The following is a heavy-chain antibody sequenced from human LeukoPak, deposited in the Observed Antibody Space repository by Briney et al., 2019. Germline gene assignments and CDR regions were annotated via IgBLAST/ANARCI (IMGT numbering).Heavy chain of an antibody. D-gene: IGHD3-16*02. CDR1: GFTFSSYG. CDR2: ISGSGGST. J-gene: IGHJ3*02. Sequence: GGSLRLSCAASGFTFSSYGMSWVRQAPGKGLEWVSGISGSGGSTYYADFVKGRFTISRDNSKNTLYLQMNSLRAEDTAVYYCAKSLSFSPNDAFDIWGQGTMVTASS. V-gene: IGHV3-23*01. CDR3: AKSLSFSPNDAFDI.